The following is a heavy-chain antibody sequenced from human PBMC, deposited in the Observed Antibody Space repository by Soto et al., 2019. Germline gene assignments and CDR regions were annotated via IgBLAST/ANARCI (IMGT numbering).Heavy chain of an antibody. V-gene: IGHV3-23*01. D-gene: IGHD5-12*01. CDR2: ISGSGGST. CDR3: AKDLEGSGYDSGNDY. CDR1: GFTFSSYA. J-gene: IGHJ4*02. Sequence: EVQLLESGGGLVQPGGSLRLSCAASGFTFSSYAMSWVRQAPGKGLEWVSSISGSGGSTYYADSVKGRFTISRDNSKNTGYLQMNSLRAEDTAVYYCAKDLEGSGYDSGNDYWGQGTLVTVSS.